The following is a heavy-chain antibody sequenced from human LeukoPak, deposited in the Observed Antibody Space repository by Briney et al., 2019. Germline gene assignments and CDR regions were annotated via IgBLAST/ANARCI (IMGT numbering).Heavy chain of an antibody. V-gene: IGHV3-23*01. CDR1: GFTFDSYA. CDR3: ARGLWLSLNYFDY. J-gene: IGHJ4*02. D-gene: IGHD3-16*01. CDR2: ISGSDGNT. Sequence: GGSLRLSCAASGFTFDSYAMSWVRQAPGKGLEWVSSISGSDGNTYYADSVKGWFTISRDNSRNLLFLQMNSLRAGDTAVYYCARGLWLSLNYFDYWGQGTLVTVSS.